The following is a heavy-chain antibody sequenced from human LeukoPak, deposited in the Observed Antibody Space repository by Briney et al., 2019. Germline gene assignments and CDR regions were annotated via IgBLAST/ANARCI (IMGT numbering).Heavy chain of an antibody. CDR1: GFTFDSYV. CDR2: ISYDGSKK. D-gene: IGHD1-1*01. J-gene: IGHJ4*02. V-gene: IGHV3-30*04. Sequence: GRSLRLSCAASGFTFDSYVVHWVRQAPGKGLEWVAPISYDGSKKYYADSVKGRFTISRGNFKNTLYLQMNSLGTDDTAVYYCARGSLGATPTNYFDYWGQGTLVTVSS. CDR3: ARGSLGATPTNYFDY.